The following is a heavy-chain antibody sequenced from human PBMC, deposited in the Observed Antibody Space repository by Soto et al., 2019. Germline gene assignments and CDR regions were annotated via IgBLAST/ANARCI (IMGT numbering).Heavy chain of an antibody. CDR3: AAVSGHGLREYYFDY. V-gene: IGHV1-58*01. CDR2: IVVGSGNT. Sequence: ASVKVSCKASGFTFTSSAVQWVRQARGQRLEWIGWIVVGSGNTNYAQKFQERVTITRDMSTSTAYMELSSLRSEDTAVYYCAAVSGHGLREYYFDYWGQGTLVTVSS. D-gene: IGHD5-12*01. J-gene: IGHJ4*02. CDR1: GFTFTSSA.